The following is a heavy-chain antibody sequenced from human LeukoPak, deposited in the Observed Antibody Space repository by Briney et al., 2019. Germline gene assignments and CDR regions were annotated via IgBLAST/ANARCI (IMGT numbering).Heavy chain of an antibody. V-gene: IGHV3-7*03. CDR3: ARDTGALVTHFDY. CDR1: GFDFGSYW. CDR2: IKYDEIEK. D-gene: IGHD5-18*01. Sequence: GGSLRLSCAASGFDFGSYWMSWVRQTPGKGLEWVANIKYDEIEKYHVDSVKGRFTISRDNAKNSLYLQVNSLRAEDTAIYYCARDTGALVTHFDYWGQGTLVTVSS. J-gene: IGHJ4*02.